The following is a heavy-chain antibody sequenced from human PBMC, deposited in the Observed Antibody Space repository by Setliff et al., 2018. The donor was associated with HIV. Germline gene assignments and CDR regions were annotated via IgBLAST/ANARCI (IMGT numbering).Heavy chain of an antibody. CDR1: GGSISSNNYY. D-gene: IGHD1-7*01. CDR3: LLEAPLMMGTTPPL. J-gene: IGHJ4*02. Sequence: PSETLSLTCTVSGGSISSNNYYWGWIRQPPGKGLEWIGTMYYSGRTYYNRSLKSRVTISVDTSKNQFSLKLNTVTAADTAVYYCLLEAPLMMGTTPPLWGQGTLVTVSS. V-gene: IGHV4-39*01. CDR2: MYYSGRT.